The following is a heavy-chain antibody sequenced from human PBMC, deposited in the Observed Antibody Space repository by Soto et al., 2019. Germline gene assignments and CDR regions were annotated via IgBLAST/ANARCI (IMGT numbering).Heavy chain of an antibody. CDR2: ISSSSSTI. CDR3: ASPLPYYDILTGYFGDHLDAFDI. D-gene: IGHD3-9*01. V-gene: IGHV3-48*01. CDR1: GFTFSSYS. J-gene: IGHJ3*02. Sequence: GGSLRLSCAASGFTFSSYSMNWVRQAPGKGLEWVSYISSSSSTIYYADSVKGRFTISRDNAKNSLYLQMNSLRAEDTAVYYCASPLPYYDILTGYFGDHLDAFDIWGQGTMSPSPQ.